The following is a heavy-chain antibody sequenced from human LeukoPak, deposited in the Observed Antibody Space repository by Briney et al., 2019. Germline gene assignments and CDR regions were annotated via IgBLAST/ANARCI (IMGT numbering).Heavy chain of an antibody. Sequence: GSLRLSCAASGFTFSSYSMNWVRQAPGKGLEWVSSISSSSSYIYYADSVKGRFTISRGNAKNSLYLQMNSLRAEDTAVYYCAREMTTVAFDYWGQGTLVTVSS. CDR3: AREMTTVAFDY. D-gene: IGHD4-23*01. CDR2: ISSSSSYI. V-gene: IGHV3-21*01. J-gene: IGHJ4*02. CDR1: GFTFSSYS.